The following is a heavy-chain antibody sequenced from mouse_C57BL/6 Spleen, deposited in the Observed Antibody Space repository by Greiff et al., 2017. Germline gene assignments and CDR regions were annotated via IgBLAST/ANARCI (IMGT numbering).Heavy chain of an antibody. CDR3: ARSYYGSSNWYCDV. J-gene: IGHJ1*03. Sequence: VQLQQPGAELVRPGSSVKLSCKASGYTFTSYWMDWVKQRPGQGLEWIGNIYPSDSETHYNQKFKDKATLTVDKSSSTAYMQLSSLTSEDSAVYYCARSYYGSSNWYCDVWGTGTTVTVSS. D-gene: IGHD1-1*01. CDR1: GYTFTSYW. V-gene: IGHV1-61*01. CDR2: IYPSDSET.